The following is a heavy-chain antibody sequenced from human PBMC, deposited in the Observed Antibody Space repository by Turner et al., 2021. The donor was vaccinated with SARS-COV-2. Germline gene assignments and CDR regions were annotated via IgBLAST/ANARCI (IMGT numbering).Heavy chain of an antibody. V-gene: IGHV3-21*01. J-gene: IGHJ5*02. CDR2: ISSSSSYI. CDR3: ARGTYYYDSSVYSGTNWFDP. Sequence: EVQLVESGGGLVKPGWSLRLSCSAYGFTFSSYTMYWVRQAPGKGLEWVSSISSSSSYIYYADSVKGRFTISRDNAKNSLYLQMNSLRAEDTAVYYCARGTYYYDSSVYSGTNWFDPWGQGTLVTVSS. CDR1: GFTFSSYT. D-gene: IGHD3-22*01.